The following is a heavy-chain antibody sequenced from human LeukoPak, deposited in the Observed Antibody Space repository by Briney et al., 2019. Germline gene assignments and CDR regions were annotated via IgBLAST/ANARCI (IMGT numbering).Heavy chain of an antibody. CDR3: ARGAYDFWSGYQGGIDP. J-gene: IGHJ5*02. CDR1: GGSISSYY. D-gene: IGHD3-3*01. V-gene: IGHV4-4*07. Sequence: SETLSLTCTVSGGSISSYYWSWIRQPAGKGLEWIGRIYTSGSTNYNPPLKSRVTISVDTSKNQFSLKLSSVTAADTAVYYCARGAYDFWSGYQGGIDPWGQGTLVTVSS. CDR2: IYTSGST.